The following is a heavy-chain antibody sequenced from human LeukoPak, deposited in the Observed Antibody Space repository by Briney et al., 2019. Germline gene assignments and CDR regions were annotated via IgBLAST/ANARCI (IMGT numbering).Heavy chain of an antibody. CDR3: AKYSSSWGDYFDY. CDR1: GFTFSSYS. D-gene: IGHD6-6*01. V-gene: IGHV3-48*01. CDR2: ISSSSSTL. J-gene: IGHJ4*02. Sequence: GGSLRLSCAASGFTFSSYSMNWVRQAPGKGLEWVSYISSSSSTLYYADSVKGRFTISRDNSKNTLYLQMNSLRAEDTAVYYCAKYSSSWGDYFDYWGQGTLVTVSS.